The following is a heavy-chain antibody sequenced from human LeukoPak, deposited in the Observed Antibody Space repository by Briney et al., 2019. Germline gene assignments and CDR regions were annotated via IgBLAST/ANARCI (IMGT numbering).Heavy chain of an antibody. CDR1: GFTFSDYY. Sequence: GGSLRLSCAASGFTFSDYYMSWIRQAPGKGLEWVSYISSSGSTIYYADSVKGRFTISRDNSKNTLYLQMNSLRAEDTAVYYCARMTYCSSTSCYSYYGMDVWGQGTTVTVSS. CDR2: ISSSGSTI. V-gene: IGHV3-11*04. J-gene: IGHJ6*02. D-gene: IGHD2-2*02. CDR3: ARMTYCSSTSCYSYYGMDV.